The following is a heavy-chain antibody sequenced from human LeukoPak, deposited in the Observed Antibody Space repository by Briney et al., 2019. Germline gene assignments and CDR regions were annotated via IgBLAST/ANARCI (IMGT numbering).Heavy chain of an antibody. J-gene: IGHJ5*02. V-gene: IGHV3-7*03. CDR3: ARSGIAVAGRSGVWFDP. CDR1: GFNFRTYW. D-gene: IGHD6-19*01. Sequence: GGSLRLSCAASGFNFRTYWMSWVRQAPGKGLEWVANIKQDGREKYYLDSVKGRFTISRDNAKNSLYLQMNSLRAEDTALYHCARSGIAVAGRSGVWFDPWGQGTLVTVSS. CDR2: IKQDGREK.